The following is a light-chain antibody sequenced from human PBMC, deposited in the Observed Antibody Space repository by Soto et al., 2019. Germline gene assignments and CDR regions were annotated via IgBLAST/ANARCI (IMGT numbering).Light chain of an antibody. Sequence: EIVMTQSPATLSVSPGERATLSCRASQSLSTNLAWYQQKPGQAPRLLIYGASTRATGIPARFSGSGSGTEFTLTISSLQSEDFAVYYCQKYNSAPFTFGPGTKVDIK. CDR3: QKYNSAPFT. CDR2: GAS. J-gene: IGKJ3*01. CDR1: QSLSTN. V-gene: IGKV3-15*01.